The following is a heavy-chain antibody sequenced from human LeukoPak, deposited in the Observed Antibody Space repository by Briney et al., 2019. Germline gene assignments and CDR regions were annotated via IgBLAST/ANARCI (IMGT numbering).Heavy chain of an antibody. CDR1: GYTFTSYG. CDR3: ARGVDYYDSSGYPFL. J-gene: IGHJ4*02. Sequence: SVKVSCKASGYTFTSYGISWVRQAPGQGLEWMGRIIPILGIANYAQKFQGRVTITADKSTSTAYMELSSLRSEDTAVYYCARGVDYYDSSGYPFLWGQGTLVTVSS. V-gene: IGHV1-69*04. D-gene: IGHD3-22*01. CDR2: IIPILGIA.